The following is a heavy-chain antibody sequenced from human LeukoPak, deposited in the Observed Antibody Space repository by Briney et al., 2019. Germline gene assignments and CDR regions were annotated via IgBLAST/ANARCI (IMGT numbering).Heavy chain of an antibody. CDR2: ISGSGGST. CDR1: GFTFSSYA. J-gene: IGHJ4*02. CDR3: AKDLEWELRRSTGLDY. D-gene: IGHD1-26*01. Sequence: GGSLRLSCAASGFTFSSYAMSWVRQAPGKGLEWVSAISGSGGSTYYADSVKGRFTISRDNSKNTLYLQMNSLRAEDTAVYYCAKDLEWELRRSTGLDYWGQGTLVTVSS. V-gene: IGHV3-23*01.